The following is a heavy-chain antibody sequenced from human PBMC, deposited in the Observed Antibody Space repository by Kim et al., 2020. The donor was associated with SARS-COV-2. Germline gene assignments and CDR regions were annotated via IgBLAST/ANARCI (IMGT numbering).Heavy chain of an antibody. CDR3: ASDGGLNSNWKDAFDI. D-gene: IGHD1-1*01. V-gene: IGHV3-11*05. Sequence: VKGRFTISIDNSKNAVYLQMNSLRAEDTAVYYCASDGGLNSNWKDAFDIWGQGTMVTVSS. J-gene: IGHJ3*02.